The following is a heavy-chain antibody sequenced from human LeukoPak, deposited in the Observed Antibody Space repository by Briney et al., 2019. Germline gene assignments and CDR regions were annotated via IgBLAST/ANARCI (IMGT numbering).Heavy chain of an antibody. CDR2: VYPGDSDT. CDR1: GYTFAKYW. V-gene: IGHV5-51*03. CDR3: ATAASFGVITPDFDY. D-gene: IGHD3-3*01. Sequence: GGSLRLSCKGYGYTFAKYWIGWVRQMPGKGLEWKGIVYPGDSDTRYSLSFQGQVTISAEKSISTAYLQWSSLKASDTAIYYCATAASFGVITPDFDYWGKGTLVTASS. J-gene: IGHJ4*02.